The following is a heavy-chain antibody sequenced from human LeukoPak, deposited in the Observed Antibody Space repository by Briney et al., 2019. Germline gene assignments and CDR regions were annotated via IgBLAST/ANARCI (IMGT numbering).Heavy chain of an antibody. CDR1: GFTFDDYA. J-gene: IGHJ3*02. CDR3: AKTRLRGVIAAFDI. Sequence: GRSLRLSCAASGFTFDDYAMHWVRQAPGKGLEWVSGISWNSGSIGYADSVKGRFTISRDNAKNSLYLQMNSLRAEDTALYYCAKTRLRGVIAAFDIWGQGTMVTVSS. CDR2: ISWNSGSI. D-gene: IGHD3-10*01. V-gene: IGHV3-9*01.